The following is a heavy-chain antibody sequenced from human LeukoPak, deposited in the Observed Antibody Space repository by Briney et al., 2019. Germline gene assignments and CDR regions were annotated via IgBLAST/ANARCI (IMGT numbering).Heavy chain of an antibody. J-gene: IGHJ5*02. Sequence: SETLSLTCTVSGGSISSSSYYWGWIRQPPGKGLEWIGTMFYGGSTYYNPSLKSRVTISVDTSKNQFSLNLKSVTAADTAVYYCARQLYGGNRVRWFDPWGQGTLVTVSS. V-gene: IGHV4-39*01. CDR2: MFYGGST. CDR3: ARQLYGGNRVRWFDP. D-gene: IGHD4-23*01. CDR1: GGSISSSSYY.